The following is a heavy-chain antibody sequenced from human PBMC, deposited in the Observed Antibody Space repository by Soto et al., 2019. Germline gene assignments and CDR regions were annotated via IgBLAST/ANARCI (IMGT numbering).Heavy chain of an antibody. CDR3: GRQASDFYDVDPRDYRAV. Sequence: EVQLVESGGGLVQVGGSLKLSCAASGFTFGGAAMHWVRQASGKGLEWLGRMRSKANSYYTAYAASVKGRFTISRDDSAKPAEMKMETLETEDSDFSCCGRQASDFYDVDPRDYRAVCSKSTAVPVSS. V-gene: IGHV3-73*01. CDR2: MRSKANSYYT. D-gene: IGHD3-3*01. J-gene: IGHJ6*03. CDR1: GFTFGGAA.